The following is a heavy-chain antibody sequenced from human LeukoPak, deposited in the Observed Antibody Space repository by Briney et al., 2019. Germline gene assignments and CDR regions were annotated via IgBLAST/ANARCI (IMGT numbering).Heavy chain of an antibody. V-gene: IGHV3-21*01. CDR3: ARVMTTVTNGWFDP. J-gene: IGHJ5*02. CDR2: ISSSSTYI. CDR1: GITFSSYS. Sequence: GGSLRLSCAATGITFSSYSMNWVRQAPGKGLEWVSSISSSSTYIYYADSVKGRFTISRDNAKNSLYLQMDSLRAEDTAVYYCARVMTTVTNGWFDPWGQGTLVTVSS. D-gene: IGHD4-17*01.